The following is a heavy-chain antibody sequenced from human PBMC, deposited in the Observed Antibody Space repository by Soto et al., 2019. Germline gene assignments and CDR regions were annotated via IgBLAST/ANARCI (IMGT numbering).Heavy chain of an antibody. J-gene: IGHJ3*02. V-gene: IGHV3-23*01. CDR3: AHPRGYGVFDAYDI. D-gene: IGHD4-17*01. Sequence: GGSLRLSCVASGFTFSTYAMSWVRQAPGKGLEWVSALTPSGGETYYADSVKGRFTISRDNSMNALYLQMNSLRIEDTAVYYCAHPRGYGVFDAYDIWGQGTMVTVSS. CDR2: LTPSGGET. CDR1: GFTFSTYA.